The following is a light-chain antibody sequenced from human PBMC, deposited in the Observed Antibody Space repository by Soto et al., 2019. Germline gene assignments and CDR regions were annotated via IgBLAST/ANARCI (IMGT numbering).Light chain of an antibody. V-gene: IGKV1-13*02. CDR1: QGIGSA. J-gene: IGKJ4*01. CDR3: QNFRSSAIS. Sequence: AIQLTQSPSSLSASVGDRVSITCRASQGIGSALAWYQLKPGAAPALLIYDASTLESGDPSRFSGSRSGADFTLTISSLQPEDFATYYCQNFRSSAISFGGGTKVDIK. CDR2: DAS.